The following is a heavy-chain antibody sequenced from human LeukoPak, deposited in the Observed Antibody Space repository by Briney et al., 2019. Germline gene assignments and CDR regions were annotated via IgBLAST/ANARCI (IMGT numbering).Heavy chain of an antibody. V-gene: IGHV4-61*01. D-gene: IGHD6-19*01. J-gene: IGHJ6*04. CDR1: GGSVSSGSYY. CDR3: ARDGGPVAGTTRWNYYYGMDV. Sequence: SGTLSLTCTVSGGSVSSGSYYWSWIRQPPGKGLEWIGYIYYSGSTNYNPSLKSRVTISVDTSKNQFSLKLSSVTAADTAVYYCARDGGPVAGTTRWNYYYGMDVWGKGTTVTVSS. CDR2: IYYSGST.